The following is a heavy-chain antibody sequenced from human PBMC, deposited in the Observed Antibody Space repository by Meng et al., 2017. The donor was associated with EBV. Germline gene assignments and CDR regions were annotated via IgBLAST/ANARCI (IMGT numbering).Heavy chain of an antibody. CDR3: ARGDYTNYPRWFDP. CDR2: IYYTGST. CDR1: GGSVNNESYY. J-gene: IGHJ5*02. Sequence: QGQLQESGPGLVRPSEALSLPCTVSGGSVNNESYYWGWIRQPPGKGLEYIGYIYYTGSTNYNSSLKSRVTISLDKSKNQFSLKLTSLTAADTAIYYCARGDYTNYPRWFDPWGQGTLVNVSS. D-gene: IGHD4-11*01. V-gene: IGHV4-61*01.